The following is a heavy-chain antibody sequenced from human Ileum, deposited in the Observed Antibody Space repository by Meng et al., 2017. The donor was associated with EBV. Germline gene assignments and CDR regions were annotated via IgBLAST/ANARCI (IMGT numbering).Heavy chain of an antibody. D-gene: IGHD1/OR15-1a*01. CDR2: VHTSGST. Sequence: QVHLLEAGPGFVAPSEPLSLLCSVSVGSMSGFYLSWTRQSGEKGLECIGRVHTSGSTDYHPSLKSRVTMSGDVSKNQFSLKLTSVTAADTAVYYCVKDRSNTWNKDWFDPWGQGTLVTVSS. J-gene: IGHJ5*02. V-gene: IGHV4-4*07. CDR1: VGSMSGFY. CDR3: VKDRSNTWNKDWFDP.